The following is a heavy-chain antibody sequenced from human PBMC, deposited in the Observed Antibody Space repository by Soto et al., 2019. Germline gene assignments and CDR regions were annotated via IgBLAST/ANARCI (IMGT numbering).Heavy chain of an antibody. J-gene: IGHJ6*02. CDR3: ASVRGGYYYAMDV. V-gene: IGHV4-4*02. CDR2: IYHSGST. D-gene: IGHD3-10*02. Sequence: QVQLQESGPGLVKPSGTLSLTCAVSGGSISSSNWWSWVRQPPGKGLEWIGEIYHSGSTNYNPSLKSRVTVSVDKSKNHCALKLSSVTAADTAVYYCASVRGGYYYAMDVWGQGTTVTVSS. CDR1: GGSISSSNW.